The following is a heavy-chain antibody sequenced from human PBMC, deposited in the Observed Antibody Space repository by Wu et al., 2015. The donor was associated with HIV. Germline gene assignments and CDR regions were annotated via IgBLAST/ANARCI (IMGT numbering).Heavy chain of an antibody. V-gene: IGHV1-2*02. D-gene: IGHD3-16*01. Sequence: QVQLVQSGAEVKKPGASLKVSCKASGYTFTGYYIHWVRQAPGQGLEWMAWINPNSGGTNSAQMFQGRVTVTRDTSITTAYLELSRLKSDDTAVYYCARGMIITAYFDWWGQGALVTVSS. J-gene: IGHJ4*02. CDR1: GYTFTGYY. CDR2: INPNSGGT. CDR3: ARGMIITAYFDW.